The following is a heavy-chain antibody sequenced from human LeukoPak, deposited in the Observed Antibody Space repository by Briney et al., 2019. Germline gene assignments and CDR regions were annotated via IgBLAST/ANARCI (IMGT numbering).Heavy chain of an antibody. CDR3: AREGTDQDTAREENWFDP. V-gene: IGHV1-2*02. CDR2: LNPNRGGT. CDR1: GYTFTDYY. Sequence: ASVTVSCKATGYTFTDYYMDWVRQARGQGLEWMGWLNPNRGGTNYAQKFQGRVTMTRDTSISTAYMELRRLRSDDTAVYYCAREGTDQDTAREENWFDPWGQGTLVTVSS. D-gene: IGHD5-18*01. J-gene: IGHJ5*02.